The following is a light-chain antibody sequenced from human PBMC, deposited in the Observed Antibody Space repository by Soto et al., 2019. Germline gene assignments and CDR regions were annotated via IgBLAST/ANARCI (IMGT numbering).Light chain of an antibody. CDR2: RNN. V-gene: IGLV1-47*01. CDR1: SSNIGSNY. J-gene: IGLJ1*01. CDR3: SSFTSRFTFV. Sequence: SVLTQPPSASGTPGQRVNISCSGSSSNIGSNYVYWYRQFPGTAPKLLIQRNNQRPSGVPARFSGSKSGTSASLAISGLRSEDEADYYCSSFTSRFTFVFGTGTKVTV.